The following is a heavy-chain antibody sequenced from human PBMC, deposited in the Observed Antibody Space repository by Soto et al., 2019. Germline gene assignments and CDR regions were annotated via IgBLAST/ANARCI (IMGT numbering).Heavy chain of an antibody. CDR3: ARDQRYGDYYDYDYMDV. CDR1: GYTFTSYG. D-gene: IGHD4-17*01. J-gene: IGHJ6*03. CDR2: ISAYNGNT. Sequence: QVQLVQSGAEVKKPGASVKVSCKASGYTFTSYGISWVRQAPGQGLEWMGWISAYNGNTNYAQKLQGRVTMTTDTSTSTAYMERRSLRSDDTAVYYCARDQRYGDYYDYDYMDVWGKGTTVTVSS. V-gene: IGHV1-18*01.